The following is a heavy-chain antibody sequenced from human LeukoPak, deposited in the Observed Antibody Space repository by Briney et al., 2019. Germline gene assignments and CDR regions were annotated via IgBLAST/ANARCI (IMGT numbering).Heavy chain of an antibody. Sequence: ASVKVSCKASGCTFTGYYMHWVRQAPGQGLEWMGWINPNSGGTNYAQKFQGRVTMTRDTSISTAYMELSRLRSDDTAVYYCAREVGTPPVTTDFDYWGQGTLVTVSS. D-gene: IGHD4-17*01. V-gene: IGHV1-2*02. CDR1: GCTFTGYY. CDR3: AREVGTPPVTTDFDY. J-gene: IGHJ4*02. CDR2: INPNSGGT.